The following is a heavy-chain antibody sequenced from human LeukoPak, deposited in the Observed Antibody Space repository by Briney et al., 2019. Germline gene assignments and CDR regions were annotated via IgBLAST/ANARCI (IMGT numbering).Heavy chain of an antibody. J-gene: IGHJ4*02. V-gene: IGHV3-21*01. Sequence: GGSLRLSCAASGFTFSSYSMNWVRQAPGKGLEWVSSISSSSSYIYYADSVKGRFTISRDNAKNSLYLQMNSLRAEDTAVYYCARGSTVTTSTPFDYWGREPWSPSPQ. CDR1: GFTFSSYS. CDR3: ARGSTVTTSTPFDY. CDR2: ISSSSSYI. D-gene: IGHD4-17*01.